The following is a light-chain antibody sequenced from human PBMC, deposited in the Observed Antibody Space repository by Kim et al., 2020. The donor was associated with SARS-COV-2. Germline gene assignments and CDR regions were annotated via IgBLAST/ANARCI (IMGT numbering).Light chain of an antibody. Sequence: ASVGDGVTMTWRASQGISADLAWYHQKPGKVPKLLIYAASALRSGVPSRFRGRGSGTDFPLPIRSLQPEGCGSYYWQKYNSAPWTFGQGTKVDIK. J-gene: IGKJ1*01. V-gene: IGKV1-27*01. CDR1: QGISAD. CDR2: AAS. CDR3: QKYNSAPWT.